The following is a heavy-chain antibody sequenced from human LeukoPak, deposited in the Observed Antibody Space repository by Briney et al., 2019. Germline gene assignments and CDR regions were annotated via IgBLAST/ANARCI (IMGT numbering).Heavy chain of an antibody. Sequence: PGGSLRLSCAASGFTFSGYAMHWVRQAPGKGLEWVAVISYDGSNKYYADSVKGRFTFSRDNSRNTLYLQMNSLRAEDTAVYYCARDSEILKRVVDSNGYYRGYFDYWGQGTLVTVSS. CDR1: GFTFSGYA. V-gene: IGHV3-30*04. J-gene: IGHJ4*02. D-gene: IGHD3-22*01. CDR3: ARDSEILKRVVDSNGYYRGYFDY. CDR2: ISYDGSNK.